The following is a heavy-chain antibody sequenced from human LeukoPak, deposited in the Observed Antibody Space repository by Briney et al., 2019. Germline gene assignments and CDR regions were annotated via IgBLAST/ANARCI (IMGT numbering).Heavy chain of an antibody. D-gene: IGHD1-26*01. CDR3: ARDTSGSYQS. Sequence: GASVKVSCKASGYTFTDYHMHWVRQAPGQGLEWMGLIIPNTGGTNYAQRFQGRVTMTRDTSISTAYMELTGLTSDGTAVYYCARDTSGSYQSWGQGTLVTVSS. CDR2: IIPNTGGT. CDR1: GYTFTDYH. V-gene: IGHV1-2*02. J-gene: IGHJ5*02.